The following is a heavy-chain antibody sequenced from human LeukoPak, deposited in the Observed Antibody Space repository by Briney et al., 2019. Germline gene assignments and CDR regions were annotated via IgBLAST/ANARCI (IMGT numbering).Heavy chain of an antibody. CDR2: INPNSGGT. D-gene: IGHD3-22*01. J-gene: IGHJ4*02. V-gene: IGHV1-2*06. Sequence: ASVKVSCKASGYTFTGYYMHWVRQAPGQGLEWMGRINPNSGGTNYAQKLQGRVTMTTDTSTSTAYMELRSLRSDDTAVYYCARAVDTSQYYYDSSGSVDYWGQGTLVTVSS. CDR3: ARAVDTSQYYYDSSGSVDY. CDR1: GYTFTGYY.